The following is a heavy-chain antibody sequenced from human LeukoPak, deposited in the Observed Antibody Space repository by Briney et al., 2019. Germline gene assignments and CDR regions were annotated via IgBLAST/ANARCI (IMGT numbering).Heavy chain of an antibody. V-gene: IGHV4-59*01. D-gene: IGHD4-17*01. CDR2: IYYSGST. J-gene: IGHJ4*02. Sequence: SETLSLTCTVSGGSISSYYWSWIRQPPGKGLEWIGYIYYSGSTNYNPSLKSRVTISVDTSKNQFSLKLSSVTAADTAVYYCARGPYGDYVSGFDYWGQGTLVTVSS. CDR3: ARGPYGDYVSGFDY. CDR1: GGSISSYY.